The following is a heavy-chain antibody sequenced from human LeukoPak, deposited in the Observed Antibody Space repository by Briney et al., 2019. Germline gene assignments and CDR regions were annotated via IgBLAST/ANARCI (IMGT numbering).Heavy chain of an antibody. D-gene: IGHD1-26*01. J-gene: IGHJ4*02. V-gene: IGHV4-38-2*02. CDR2: IYHSGST. CDR3: ARSLLVGVPLD. Sequence: SETLPLTRTVSGYTISSGYYWGWIRQPPGKGLEWIGSIYHSGSTYYNPSLKSRVTISVDTSKNQFSLKLSSVTAADTAVYYCARSLLVGVPLDWGQGTLVTVSS. CDR1: GYTISSGYY.